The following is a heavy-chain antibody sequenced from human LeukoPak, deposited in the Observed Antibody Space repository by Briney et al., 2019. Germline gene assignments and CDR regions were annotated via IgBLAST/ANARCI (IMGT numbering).Heavy chain of an antibody. J-gene: IGHJ4*02. V-gene: IGHV4-59*01. D-gene: IGHD2-15*01. CDR1: GGSISGYY. CDR3: ARNSCPSGSCYDNRGYFDY. Sequence: SETLSLTCTVSGGSISGYYWSWIRQPPGKGLEWIGYIYYTGSTTYNPSLKSRVTLPVDTSKNQFSLKLSSVTAADTAVYYCARNSCPSGSCYDNRGYFDYWGQGTLVTVSS. CDR2: IYYTGST.